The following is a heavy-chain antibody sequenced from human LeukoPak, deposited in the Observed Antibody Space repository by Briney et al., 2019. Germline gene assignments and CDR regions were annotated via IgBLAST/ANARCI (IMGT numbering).Heavy chain of an antibody. Sequence: GGSLRLSCVASGFTFSTYAMNWVRQAPGKGLEWVSAIGTAGDTYYPGSVKGRFTISRENAKNSLYLQMNSLRAGDTAVYYCARGGGRGYSYGAPDYWGQGTLVTVSS. CDR2: IGTAGDT. CDR3: ARGGGRGYSYGAPDY. D-gene: IGHD5-18*01. CDR1: GFTFSTYA. J-gene: IGHJ4*02. V-gene: IGHV3-13*01.